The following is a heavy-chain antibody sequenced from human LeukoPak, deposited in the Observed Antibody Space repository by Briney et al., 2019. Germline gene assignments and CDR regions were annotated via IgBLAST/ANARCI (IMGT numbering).Heavy chain of an antibody. J-gene: IGHJ3*02. CDR1: GYTFTSYG. CDR3: ARGGIVVVTAMGGDPFDI. Sequence: ASVTVSCTASGYTFTSYGISRVRQAPGQGLEWMGWINPNSGGTNYAQKFQGWVTMTRDTSISTAYMELSRLRSDDTAVYYCARGGIVVVTAMGGDPFDIWGQGTMVTVSS. CDR2: INPNSGGT. V-gene: IGHV1-2*04. D-gene: IGHD2-21*02.